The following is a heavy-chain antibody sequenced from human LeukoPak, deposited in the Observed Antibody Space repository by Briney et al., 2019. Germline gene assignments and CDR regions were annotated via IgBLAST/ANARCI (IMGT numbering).Heavy chain of an antibody. CDR3: ARDVGTMVYYFDY. CDR2: ISYDGSNK. D-gene: IGHD3-10*01. J-gene: IGHJ4*02. CDR1: GFTFSSYA. V-gene: IGHV3-30*04. Sequence: GGSLRLSCAASGFTFSSYAMHWVRQAPGKGLEWVAVISYDGSNKYYADSVKGRFTISRDNSKNTLYLQMNSLRAEDTAVYYCARDVGTMVYYFDYWGQGTLVTVSS.